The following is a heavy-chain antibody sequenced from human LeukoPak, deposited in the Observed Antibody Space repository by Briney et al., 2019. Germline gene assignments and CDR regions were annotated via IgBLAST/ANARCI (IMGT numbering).Heavy chain of an antibody. CDR1: GCSFTSYW. J-gene: IGHJ4*02. CDR3: ARQRNSYGFFIDY. V-gene: IGHV5-51*01. CDR2: IYPGDSDT. Sequence: GEALQISCQGSGCSFTSYWNGWGRQVPGKGVEGRGIIYPGDSDTRDSPSLEGQVTISADNSISTAYLQWSSLKASDTAMYYCARQRNSYGFFIDYWGQGTLVTVSS. D-gene: IGHD5-18*01.